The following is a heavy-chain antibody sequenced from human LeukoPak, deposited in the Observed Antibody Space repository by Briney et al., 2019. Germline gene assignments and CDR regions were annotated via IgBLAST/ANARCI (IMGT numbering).Heavy chain of an antibody. CDR3: ARDGRYSSSWYVGLFAQRGAWFDP. CDR1: GFTFSSYW. D-gene: IGHD6-13*01. V-gene: IGHV3-7*01. CDR2: IKQDGSEK. Sequence: GGSLRLSCAASGFTFSSYWMSWVRQAPGKGLEWVANIKQDGSEKYYVDSVKGRFTISRDNAKNSLYLQMNSLRAEDTAVYYCARDGRYSSSWYVGLFAQRGAWFDPWGQGTLVTVSS. J-gene: IGHJ5*02.